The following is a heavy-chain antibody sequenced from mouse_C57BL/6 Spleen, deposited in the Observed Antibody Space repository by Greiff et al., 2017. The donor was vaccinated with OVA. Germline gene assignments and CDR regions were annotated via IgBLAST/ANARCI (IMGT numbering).Heavy chain of an antibody. V-gene: IGHV1-26*01. D-gene: IGHD1-1*01. CDR2: INPNNGGT. CDR1: GYTFTDYY. Sequence: EVQLQQSGPELVKPGASVKISCKASGYTFTDYYMNWVKQSHGKSLEWIGDINPNNGGTSYNQKFKGKATLTVDKSSSTAYMELRSLTSEDSAVYYCASRGSSSYYYAMDYWGQGTSVTVSS. CDR3: ASRGSSSYYYAMDY. J-gene: IGHJ4*01.